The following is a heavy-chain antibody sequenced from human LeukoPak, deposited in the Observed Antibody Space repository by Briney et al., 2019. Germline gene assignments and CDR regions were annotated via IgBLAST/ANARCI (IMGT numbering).Heavy chain of an antibody. D-gene: IGHD7-27*01. V-gene: IGHV3-30-3*01. CDR2: ISYDGSNK. CDR3: ARDASNWLDY. J-gene: IGHJ4*02. CDR1: GFTFSSYA. Sequence: GRSLRLSCAASGFTFSSYAMHRVRQAPGKGLEWVAVISYDGSNKYYADSVKGRFTISRDNSKNTLYLQMNSLRAEDTAVYYCARDASNWLDYWGQGTLVTVSP.